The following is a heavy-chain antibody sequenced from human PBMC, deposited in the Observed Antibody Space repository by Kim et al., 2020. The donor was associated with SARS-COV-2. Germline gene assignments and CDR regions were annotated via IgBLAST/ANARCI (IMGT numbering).Heavy chain of an antibody. D-gene: IGHD3-9*01. Sequence: GGSLRLSCAPSGFTFSSYEINWVRQAPGKGLEWVSYISESGTNTYYADSVKGRFIISRDNAKNSLFLQMNSLRAEDTAVYYCARESATGTDAFEIWGQGTVVTVSS. CDR3: ARESATGTDAFEI. CDR2: ISESGTNT. V-gene: IGHV3-48*03. CDR1: GFTFSSYE. J-gene: IGHJ3*02.